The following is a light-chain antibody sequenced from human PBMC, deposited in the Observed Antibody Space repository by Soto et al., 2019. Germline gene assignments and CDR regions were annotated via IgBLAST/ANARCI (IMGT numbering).Light chain of an antibody. CDR1: SSDVGGYNY. J-gene: IGLJ3*02. CDR3: SSYTSSSTRV. CDR2: EVS. Sequence: QSVLTQPASVSGSPGQSITISCTGTSSDVGGYNYVSWYQQHPGKAPKLMFYEVSNRPSGVANRFSGSKSGNTASLTISGLQAEDEADYYCSSYTSSSTRVFGGGIKLTVL. V-gene: IGLV2-14*01.